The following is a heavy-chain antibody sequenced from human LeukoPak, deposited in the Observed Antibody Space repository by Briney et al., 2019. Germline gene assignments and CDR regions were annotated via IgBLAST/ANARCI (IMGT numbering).Heavy chain of an antibody. Sequence: GESLKISCKGSGYSFTSCWIGWVRQMPGKGLEWMGIIYPGDSDTRYSPSFQGQVTISADKSISTAYLQWSSLKASDTAMYYCARHPDPYCSGGSCYKGPLYYFDYWGQGTLVTVSS. CDR1: GYSFTSCW. D-gene: IGHD2-15*01. J-gene: IGHJ4*02. CDR3: ARHPDPYCSGGSCYKGPLYYFDY. V-gene: IGHV5-51*01. CDR2: IYPGDSDT.